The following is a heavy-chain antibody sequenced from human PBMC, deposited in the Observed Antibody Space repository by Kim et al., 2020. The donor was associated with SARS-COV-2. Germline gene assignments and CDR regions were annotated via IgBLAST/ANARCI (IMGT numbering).Heavy chain of an antibody. J-gene: IGHJ4*02. D-gene: IGHD2-21*02. Sequence: YAQKFQGRVTMTEDTSTDTAYMELSSLRSEDTAVYYCATPGGGGNSAFDYWGQGTLVTVSS. CDR3: ATPGGGGNSAFDY. V-gene: IGHV1-24*01.